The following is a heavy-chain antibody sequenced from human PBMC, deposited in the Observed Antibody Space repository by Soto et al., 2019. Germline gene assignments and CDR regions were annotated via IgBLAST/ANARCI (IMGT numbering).Heavy chain of an antibody. CDR1: GFIFSNAW. CDR2: IYTGGDT. D-gene: IGHD3-3*01. CDR3: ARGSGYYY. Sequence: PGGSLRLSCAASGFIFSNAWMNWVRQAPGKGLEWVSLIYTGGDTYYADSVKGRFIISRDNSKNTLFLEMNNLRAEDTAVYYCARGSGYYYWGQGTMVTVSS. J-gene: IGHJ4*02. V-gene: IGHV3-53*01.